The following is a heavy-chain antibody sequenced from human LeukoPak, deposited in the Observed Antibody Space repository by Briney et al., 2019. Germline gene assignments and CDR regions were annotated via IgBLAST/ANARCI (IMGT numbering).Heavy chain of an antibody. CDR2: ISSSSSYI. Sequence: GGSLRLSCVVSGFTFSSYSMNWVRQTPGKGLEWVSSISSSSSYIYYADSVKGRFTISRDNAKNSLYLQMKSLRAEDTAVYYCARGRESSSWFDYWGQGTLVTVSS. CDR3: ARGRESSSWFDY. D-gene: IGHD6-13*01. J-gene: IGHJ4*02. V-gene: IGHV3-21*01. CDR1: GFTFSSYS.